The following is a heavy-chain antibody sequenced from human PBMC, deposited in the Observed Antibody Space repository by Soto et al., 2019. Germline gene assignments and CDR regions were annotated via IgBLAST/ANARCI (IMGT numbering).Heavy chain of an antibody. Sequence: SGGSLRLSCAASGFTFSSYSMNWVRQAPGKGLEWVSSISSSSYIYYADSVKGRFTISRDNAKNSLYLQMNSLRAEDTAVYYCARDGYNAGAFDIWGQGTMVTVSS. D-gene: IGHD5-12*01. V-gene: IGHV3-21*01. J-gene: IGHJ3*02. CDR3: ARDGYNAGAFDI. CDR1: GFTFSSYS. CDR2: ISSSSYI.